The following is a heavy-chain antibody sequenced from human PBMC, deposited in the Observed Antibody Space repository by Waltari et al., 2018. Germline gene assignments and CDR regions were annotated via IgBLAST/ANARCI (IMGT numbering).Heavy chain of an antibody. CDR3: ARGGQIVRPRPLDL. D-gene: IGHD6-6*01. Sequence: EGQLVESGGGLVKPGGSLRLSCEASGLPATTTYMNWVRQAPGKGLEWVSTIYSSATTFYADSVKGRFTISRDNSKNILFLQMDDLRVNDTAVYFCARGGQIVRPRPLDLWGPGTLVTVSS. V-gene: IGHV3-66*01. J-gene: IGHJ3*01. CDR2: IYSSATT. CDR1: GLPATTTY.